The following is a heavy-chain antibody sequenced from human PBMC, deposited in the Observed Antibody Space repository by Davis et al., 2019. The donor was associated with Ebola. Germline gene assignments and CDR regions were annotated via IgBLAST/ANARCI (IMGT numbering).Heavy chain of an antibody. CDR3: AKYIVGTTRSFDY. V-gene: IGHV3-23*01. CDR2: ISVSSDTT. D-gene: IGHD1-26*01. J-gene: IGHJ4*02. Sequence: PGGSLRLSCAASGFTFSAYVMNWVRQAPGKGLEWVSTISVSSDTTVYADSVKGRFTISRDNSKNTLYLQMNNLRDDDTAIYYCAKYIVGTTRSFDYWGQGTLVTVSS. CDR1: GFTFSAYV.